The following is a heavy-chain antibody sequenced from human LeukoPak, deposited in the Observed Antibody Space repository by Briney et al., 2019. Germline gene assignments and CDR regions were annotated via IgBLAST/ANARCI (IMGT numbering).Heavy chain of an antibody. CDR1: GGSISSNNYY. V-gene: IGHV4-39*07. J-gene: IGHJ4*02. CDR2: IYYGGHT. CDR3: ATYYYDSSGYHYRY. D-gene: IGHD3-22*01. Sequence: SETLSLTCTVSGGSISSNNYYWGWIRQPPGKGLEWIGSIYYGGHTYYNPSLKSRVTISVDTSKNQFSLKLSSVTAADTAVYYCATYYYDSSGYHYRYWGQGTLVTVSS.